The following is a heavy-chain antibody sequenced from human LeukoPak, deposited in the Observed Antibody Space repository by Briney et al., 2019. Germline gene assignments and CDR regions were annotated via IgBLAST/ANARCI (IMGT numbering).Heavy chain of an antibody. J-gene: IGHJ4*02. CDR1: GYTFTSYG. V-gene: IGHV1-18*01. CDR3: ARDGTGRFGELLSPFDY. D-gene: IGHD3-10*01. Sequence: ASVKVSCKASGYTFTSYGISWVRQAPGQGLEWMGWISAYNGNTNYAQKLQGRVTMTTDTSTSTAYMELRRLRSDDTAVYYCARDGTGRFGELLSPFDYWGQGTLVTVSS. CDR2: ISAYNGNT.